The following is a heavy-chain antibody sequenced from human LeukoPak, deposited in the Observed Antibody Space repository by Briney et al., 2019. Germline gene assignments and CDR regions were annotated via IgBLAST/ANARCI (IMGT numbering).Heavy chain of an antibody. J-gene: IGHJ4*02. CDR2: IKQDGRGE. CDR3: TTGYSSGWYNEGNY. Sequence: GGSLRLSCVASGFTFSRYWMSWVRQAPGKGLEWVAKIKQDGRGEYYLDSVKGRFTISRDNAKNSLYLQMNSLRDDDTAVYFCTTGYSSGWYNEGNYWGQGTLVTVPS. V-gene: IGHV3-7*01. D-gene: IGHD6-19*01. CDR1: GFTFSRYW.